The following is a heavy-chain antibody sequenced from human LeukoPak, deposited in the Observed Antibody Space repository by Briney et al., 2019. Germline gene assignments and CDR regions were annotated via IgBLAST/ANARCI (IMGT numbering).Heavy chain of an antibody. V-gene: IGHV1-2*02. CDR2: INPNSGGT. CDR3: ARVYDSSGGGAFDI. D-gene: IGHD3-22*01. J-gene: IGHJ3*02. Sequence: GASVKVSCKASGYTFTGYYMHWVRQAPGQGLEWMGWINPNSGGTNYAQKFQSRVTMTRDTSISTAYMELSRLRSDDTAVYYCARVYDSSGGGAFDIWGQGTMVTVSS. CDR1: GYTFTGYY.